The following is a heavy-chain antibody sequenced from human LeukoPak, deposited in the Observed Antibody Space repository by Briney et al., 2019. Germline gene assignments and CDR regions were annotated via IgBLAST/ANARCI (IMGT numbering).Heavy chain of an antibody. CDR1: GFTFSDYY. CDR3: ARGTDYYDRSGYYPDY. CDR2: ISSSGSTI. D-gene: IGHD3-22*01. V-gene: IGHV3-11*04. Sequence: GGSLRLSCAASGFTFSDYYMSWIRQAPGKGLEWVSYISSSGSTIYYADSVKGRFTISRDNAKNSLYLQMNSLRAEDTAVYYCARGTDYYDRSGYYPDYWGQGTLVTVSS. J-gene: IGHJ4*02.